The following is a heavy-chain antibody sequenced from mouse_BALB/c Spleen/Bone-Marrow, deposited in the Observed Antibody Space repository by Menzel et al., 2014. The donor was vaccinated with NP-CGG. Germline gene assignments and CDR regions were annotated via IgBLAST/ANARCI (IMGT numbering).Heavy chain of an antibody. CDR2: ISNGGGST. CDR1: GFTFSSYI. V-gene: IGHV5-12-2*01. J-gene: IGHJ4*01. Sequence: EVMLVESGGGLVQPGGSLKISCAASGFTFSSYIMSWVRQTPEKRLEWVAYISNGGGSTYYPDTVKGRFTISRDNAENTLYLQMISLKSEDTAMYYCARQGVYYGKTYYAMDYWGQGTSVTVSS. D-gene: IGHD2-1*01. CDR3: ARQGVYYGKTYYAMDY.